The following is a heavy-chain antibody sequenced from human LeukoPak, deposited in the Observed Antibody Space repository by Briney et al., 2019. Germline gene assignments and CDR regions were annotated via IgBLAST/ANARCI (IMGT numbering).Heavy chain of an antibody. CDR3: ARVIAGGNSPYYYYYMDV. V-gene: IGHV3-20*01. D-gene: IGHD4-23*01. CDR2: INWNGGST. J-gene: IGHJ6*03. Sequence: PGGSPRLSCAASGFTFDDYGMSWVRQAPGKGLEWVSGINWNGGSTGYADSVKGRFTISRDNAKNSLYLQMNSLRAEDTALYHCARVIAGGNSPYYYYYMDVWGKGTTVTVSS. CDR1: GFTFDDYG.